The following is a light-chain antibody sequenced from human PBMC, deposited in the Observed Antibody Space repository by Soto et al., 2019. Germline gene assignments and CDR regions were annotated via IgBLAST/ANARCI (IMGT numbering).Light chain of an antibody. J-gene: IGKJ3*01. Sequence: AIRMTQSPSSLSASTGDRVTITCRASQGISSYLAWYQQKPGKAPKLLIYAASTLQSGVPSRFSGSGSGTDFTLTISCLHSEDFATYYCQQYYSYPFTIGPGTKVDIK. CDR2: AAS. V-gene: IGKV1-8*01. CDR1: QGISSY. CDR3: QQYYSYPFT.